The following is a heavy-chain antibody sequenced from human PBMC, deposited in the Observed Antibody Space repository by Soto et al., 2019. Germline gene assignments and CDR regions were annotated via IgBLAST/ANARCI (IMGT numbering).Heavy chain of an antibody. CDR2: IYHSGST. J-gene: IGHJ4*02. Sequence: PSETLSLTCTVSGGSISSYYWSWIRQPPGKGLEWIGYIYHSGSTYYNPSLKSRVTISVDRSKSTLFLQMSSLRPEDTAVYYCVKEGPIAVAGFDYWGQGTLVTVSS. D-gene: IGHD6-19*01. CDR1: GGSISSYY. CDR3: VKEGPIAVAGFDY. V-gene: IGHV4-59*01.